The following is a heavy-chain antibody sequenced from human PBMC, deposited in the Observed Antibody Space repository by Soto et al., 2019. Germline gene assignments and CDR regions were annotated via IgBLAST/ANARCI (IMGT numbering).Heavy chain of an antibody. CDR3: GRDSMTYAFYI. V-gene: IGHV4-59*01. D-gene: IGHD3-22*01. Sequence: SETLSLTCTVSGGSISSYYWSWIRQPPGKGLEWIGYIYYSGSTNYNPSLKSRVTISVDTSKNQFSLKLSSVTAADTAVYYCGRDSMTYAFYIWGKGTMVTVSS. CDR2: IYYSGST. J-gene: IGHJ3*02. CDR1: GGSISSYY.